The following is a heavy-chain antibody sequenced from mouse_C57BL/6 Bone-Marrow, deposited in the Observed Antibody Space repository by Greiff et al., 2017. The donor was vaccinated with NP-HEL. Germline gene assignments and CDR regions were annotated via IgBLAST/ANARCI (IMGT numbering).Heavy chain of an antibody. CDR2: IYPRDGST. Sequence: VQLVESDAELVKPGASVKISCKVSGYTFTDHTIHWMKQRPEQGLEWIGYIYPRDGSTKYNEKFKGKATLTADKSSSTAYMQLNSLTSEDSAVYFCARDYYGSRYYFDYWGQGTTLTVSS. J-gene: IGHJ2*01. D-gene: IGHD1-1*01. CDR3: ARDYYGSRYYFDY. CDR1: GYTFTDHT. V-gene: IGHV1-78*01.